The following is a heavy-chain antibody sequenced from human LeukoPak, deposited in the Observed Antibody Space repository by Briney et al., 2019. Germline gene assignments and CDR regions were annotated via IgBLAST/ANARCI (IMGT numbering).Heavy chain of an antibody. CDR2: IKEDGSEK. V-gene: IGHV3-7*01. CDR1: GFTLSSHW. Sequence: PGGSLRLSCAASGFTLSSHWMNWVRQAPGKGLEWVANIKEDGSEKDYVDSVKGRFTISRDNAKNSLYLQMDSLRAEDTAVYYCARDRIGGEEYWGQGTPVTVSS. J-gene: IGHJ4*02. D-gene: IGHD3-16*01. CDR3: ARDRIGGEEY.